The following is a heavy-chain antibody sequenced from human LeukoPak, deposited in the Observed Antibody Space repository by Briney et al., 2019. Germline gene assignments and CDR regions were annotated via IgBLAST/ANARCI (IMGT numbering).Heavy chain of an antibody. V-gene: IGHV3-9*01. CDR3: AKDILGTTSDAFDI. CDR2: ITRNSGII. J-gene: IGHJ3*02. D-gene: IGHD1-7*01. CDR1: GFTFSTFW. Sequence: GGSLRLSCAASGFTFSTFWMNWVRQAPGKGLEWVSGITRNSGIIAYADSVKGRFTISRDNANKSLYLHMNSLRPEDTAFYYCAKDILGTTSDAFDIWGQGAMVIVSS.